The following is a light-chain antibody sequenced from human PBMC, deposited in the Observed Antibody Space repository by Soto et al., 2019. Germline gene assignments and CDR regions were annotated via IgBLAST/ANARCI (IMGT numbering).Light chain of an antibody. Sequence: DIQMTQSPSSLSASVGDRVSITCRGSQNIDSELAWYQQKPGKAPVLRIHEASSLEGGVPSRFSGSGSGTDFTLSISSLQPDDFATYYCQQYKTSSWTFGQGTKVEI. J-gene: IGKJ1*01. CDR2: EAS. CDR1: QNIDSE. V-gene: IGKV1-5*03. CDR3: QQYKTSSWT.